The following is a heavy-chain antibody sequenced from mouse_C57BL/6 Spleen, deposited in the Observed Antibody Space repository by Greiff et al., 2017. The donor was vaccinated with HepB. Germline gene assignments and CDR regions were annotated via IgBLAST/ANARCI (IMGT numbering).Heavy chain of an antibody. CDR1: GYTFTSYW. CDR2: IHPNSGST. CDR3: ARGATVASMDY. Sequence: QVQLQQPGAELVKPGASVKLSCKASGYTFTSYWMHWVKQRPGQGLEWIGMIHPNSGSTNYNEKFKSKATLTVDKSSSTAYMPLSSLTSEDSAVYYFARGATVASMDYWGQGTTVTVSS. V-gene: IGHV1-64*01. J-gene: IGHJ4*01. D-gene: IGHD3-1*01.